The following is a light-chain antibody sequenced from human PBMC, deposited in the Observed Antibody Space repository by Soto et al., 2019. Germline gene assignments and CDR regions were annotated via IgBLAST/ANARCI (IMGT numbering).Light chain of an antibody. V-gene: IGLV2-23*02. CDR1: SSDVGSYNL. CDR3: CSYEGSSTLV. Sequence: SVVPQPDSVSGSPGQSITISCTGTSSDVGSYNLVSWYQQHPGKAPKLMIYEVSKRPSGVSNRFSGSKSGNTASLTISGLQAEDEDDYYCCSYEGSSTLVFGTGTKVTVL. J-gene: IGLJ1*01. CDR2: EVS.